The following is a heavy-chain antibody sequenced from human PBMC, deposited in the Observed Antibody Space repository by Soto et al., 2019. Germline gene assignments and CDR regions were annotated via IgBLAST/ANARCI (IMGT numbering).Heavy chain of an antibody. Sequence: ETLSLTCTVPAGSVSSGRYYWSWIRQPPGKGLEWIGYIYYSGSTNYNPSLKSRVTISVDTSKNQFSLKLSSVTAAETAVYYCARDGKFDPWGQGTLVTVS. CDR2: IYYSGST. V-gene: IGHV4-61*01. CDR3: ARDGKFDP. CDR1: AGSVSSGRYY. J-gene: IGHJ5*02.